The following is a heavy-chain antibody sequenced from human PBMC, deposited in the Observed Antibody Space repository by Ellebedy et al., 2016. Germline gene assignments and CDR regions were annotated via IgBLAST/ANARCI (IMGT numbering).Heavy chain of an antibody. J-gene: IGHJ4*02. CDR2: ISSSGSTI. V-gene: IGHV3-11*01. Sequence: GGSLRLSCAASGFTFSDYYMSWIRQAPGKGLEWVSYISSSGSTIYYADSVKGRFTISRDDAKNSLYLQMNSLRAEDTAVYYCARDRVEYYGPANIDYWGQGTLVTVSS. CDR1: GFTFSDYY. CDR3: ARDRVEYYGPANIDY. D-gene: IGHD3-10*01.